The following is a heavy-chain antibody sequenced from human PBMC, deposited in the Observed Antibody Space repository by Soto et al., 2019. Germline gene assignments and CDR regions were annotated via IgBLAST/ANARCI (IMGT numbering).Heavy chain of an antibody. V-gene: IGHV3-21*01. CDR3: VRENGIVGANVAFDY. CDR2: INGRANYR. Sequence: EVQVVESGGDLVKPGGSLRLSCASSGFTFSTYTMNRVRQAPGKGLEWVSSINGRANYRYYADSVKGRFTISRDNAKNSLHHQMDRLRAEHTALYYCVRENGIVGANVAFDYLGLGALVTFSS. J-gene: IGHJ4*02. CDR1: GFTFSTYT. D-gene: IGHD1-26*01.